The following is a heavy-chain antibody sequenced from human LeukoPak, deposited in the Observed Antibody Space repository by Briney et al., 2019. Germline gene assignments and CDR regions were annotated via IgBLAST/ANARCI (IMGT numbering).Heavy chain of an antibody. D-gene: IGHD6-19*01. CDR1: GYTFTGYY. J-gene: IGHJ6*02. CDR3: ARDKRPWLVSYYGMHV. Sequence: ASVKVSCKASGYTFTGYYMHWVRQAPGQGLEWMGWINPNSGGTNYAQKFQGRVTMTRDTSISTAYMELSRLRSDDTAVYYCARDKRPWLVSYYGMHVWGQGTTVTVSS. V-gene: IGHV1-2*02. CDR2: INPNSGGT.